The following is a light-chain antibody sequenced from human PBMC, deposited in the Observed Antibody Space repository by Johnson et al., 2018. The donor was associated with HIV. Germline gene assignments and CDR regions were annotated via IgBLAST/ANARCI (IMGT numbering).Light chain of an antibody. V-gene: IGLV1-51*01. CDR1: SSNIGNNY. CDR3: GTWDSSLSAYV. Sequence: QPVLTQPPSVSAAPGQKVTISCSGSSSNIGNNYVSWYQQLPGTAPRIVTYDNNKRPSGIPDRFSGSKSGTFVTLGITGLQTGDEADYYCGTWDSSLSAYVFGTGTRVTVL. CDR2: DNN. J-gene: IGLJ1*01.